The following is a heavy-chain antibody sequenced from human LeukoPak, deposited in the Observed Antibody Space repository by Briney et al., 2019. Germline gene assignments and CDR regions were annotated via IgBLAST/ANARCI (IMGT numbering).Heavy chain of an antibody. CDR1: GFTFDDYG. V-gene: IGHV3-20*04. CDR2: ISWNSGSI. Sequence: GGSLRLSCAASGFTFDDYGMSWVRQAPGKGLEWVSGISWNSGSIGYADSVKGRFTISRDNSKNTLYLQMNSLRAEDTAVYYCARDLSSGWYTADFDYWGQGTLVTVSS. CDR3: ARDLSSGWYTADFDY. J-gene: IGHJ4*02. D-gene: IGHD6-19*01.